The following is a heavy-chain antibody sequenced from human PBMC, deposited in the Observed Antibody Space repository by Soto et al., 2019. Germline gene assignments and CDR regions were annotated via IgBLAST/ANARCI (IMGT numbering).Heavy chain of an antibody. J-gene: IGHJ3*02. CDR2: ISSNGGST. CDR3: ARGTDRGLVAGSAFDI. D-gene: IGHD5-12*01. V-gene: IGHV3-64*01. CDR1: GFTFSSYA. Sequence: GGSLRLSCAASGFTFSSYAMHWVRQAPGKGLEYVSAISSNGGSTYYANSVKGRFTISRDNSKNTLYLQMGSLRAEDMAVYYCARGTDRGLVAGSAFDIWGQGTMVTISS.